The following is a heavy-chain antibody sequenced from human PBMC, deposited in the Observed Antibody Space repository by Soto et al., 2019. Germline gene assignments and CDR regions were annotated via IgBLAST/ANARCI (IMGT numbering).Heavy chain of an antibody. V-gene: IGHV4-34*01. J-gene: IGHJ4*02. CDR2: INHSGST. CDR1: GGSFSGYY. Sequence: QVQLQQWGAGLLKPSETLSLTCAVYGGSFSGYYWSWIRQPPGKGLEGIGEINHSGSTNYNPSLRSRVTISVDTSKNQFSLKLSSVTAADTAVYYCARGRGHIDYWGQGTLVTVSS. D-gene: IGHD3-10*01. CDR3: ARGRGHIDY.